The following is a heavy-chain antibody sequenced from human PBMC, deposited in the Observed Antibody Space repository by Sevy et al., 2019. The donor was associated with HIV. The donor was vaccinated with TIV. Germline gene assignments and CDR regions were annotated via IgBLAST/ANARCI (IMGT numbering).Heavy chain of an antibody. Sequence: GGSLRLSCAASGCTFSSYSMNWVRQAPGKGLEWVSSIGSSSSYIYYADSVKGRFTISRDNAKNSLYLQMNSLRAEDTAVYYCARDDAILFYTNYSGGEFLYYYGMDVWRQGTTVTVS. V-gene: IGHV3-21*01. CDR2: IGSSSSYI. CDR1: GCTFSSYS. J-gene: IGHJ6*02. D-gene: IGHD4-4*01. CDR3: ARDDAILFYTNYSGGEFLYYYGMDV.